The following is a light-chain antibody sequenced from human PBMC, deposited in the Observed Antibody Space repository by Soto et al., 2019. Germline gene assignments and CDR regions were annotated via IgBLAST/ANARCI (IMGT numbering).Light chain of an antibody. Sequence: DIQLTQSPSSLSASVGDRVTITCRASQGIGNFVAWYQQKPGRVPKLLMYGASILQSGVSSRFSGTGSGTDFTLSFSSLRPEDVGIFYCQRYHSPPPTVGHGTRVEIK. J-gene: IGKJ1*01. CDR3: QRYHSPPPT. V-gene: IGKV1-27*01. CDR2: GAS. CDR1: QGIGNF.